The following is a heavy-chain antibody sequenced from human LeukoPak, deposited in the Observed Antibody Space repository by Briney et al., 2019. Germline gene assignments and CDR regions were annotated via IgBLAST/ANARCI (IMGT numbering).Heavy chain of an antibody. D-gene: IGHD2-2*01. CDR3: ARGRRSGYCSSTSCYEYFDY. CDR2: IYYSGNT. Sequence: SETLSLTCTVSGGSISSYYWSWIRQPPGKGLEWIGYIYYSGNTNYNPSLKSRVTISVDTSKNQFSLKLSSVTAADTAVYYCARGRRSGYCSSTSCYEYFDYWGQGTLVTVSS. V-gene: IGHV4-59*01. CDR1: GGSISSYY. J-gene: IGHJ4*02.